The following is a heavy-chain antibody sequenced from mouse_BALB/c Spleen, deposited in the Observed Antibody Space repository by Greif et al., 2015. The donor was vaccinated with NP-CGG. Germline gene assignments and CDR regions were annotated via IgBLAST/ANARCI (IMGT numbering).Heavy chain of an antibody. Sequence: VKVVESGPGLVAPSQSLSITCTVSGFSLTSCGVHWVRQPPGKGLEWLGVIWAGGSTNYNSALMSRLSISKDNSKSXVFLKMNSLQTDDTAMYYCARGVYSYAMDYWGQGTSVTVSS. V-gene: IGHV2-9*02. CDR3: ARGVYSYAMDY. D-gene: IGHD2-1*01. J-gene: IGHJ4*01. CDR2: IWAGGST. CDR1: GFSLTSCG.